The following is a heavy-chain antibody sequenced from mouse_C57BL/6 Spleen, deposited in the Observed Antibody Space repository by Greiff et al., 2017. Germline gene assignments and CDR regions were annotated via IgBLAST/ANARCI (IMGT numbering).Heavy chain of an antibody. CDR3: AREGVYGNSWYFDV. CDR2: INYDGSST. CDR1: GFTFSDYY. V-gene: IGHV5-16*01. Sequence: VQLKESEGGLVQPGSSMKLSCTASGFTFSDYYMAWVRQVPEKGLEWVANINYDGSSTYYLDSLKSRFIISRDNAKNILYLQMSSLKSEDTATYYCAREGVYGNSWYFDVWGTGTTVTVSS. J-gene: IGHJ1*03. D-gene: IGHD2-1*01.